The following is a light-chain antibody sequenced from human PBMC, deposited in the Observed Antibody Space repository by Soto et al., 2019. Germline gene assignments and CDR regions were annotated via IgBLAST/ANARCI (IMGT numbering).Light chain of an antibody. CDR3: SSYAGSNLYV. V-gene: IGLV2-8*01. CDR2: EVS. J-gene: IGLJ1*01. Sequence: QSALTQPPSASGSPGQSVTISCTGTSSDVGGYNYVSWYQQHPGKAPKFIIYEVSKRPSGVPDRFSGSKSGNTASLTVSGLQAEDESDDYCSSYAGSNLYVFGTGTQVTVL. CDR1: SSDVGGYNY.